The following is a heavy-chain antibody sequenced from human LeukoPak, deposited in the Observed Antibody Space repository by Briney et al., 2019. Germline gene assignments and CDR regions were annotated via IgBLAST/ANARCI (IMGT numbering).Heavy chain of an antibody. D-gene: IGHD6-6*01. CDR3: ARGPGGSSSSDFDY. CDR2: IYHSGST. V-gene: IGHV4-30-2*01. CDR1: GGSISSGGYS. Sequence: SQTLSLTCAVSGGSISSGGYSWSWIRQPPGKGLEWIGYIYHSGSTYYNPSLKSRVTVSVDTSENQFSLKLSSVTAANTAVYYCARGPGGSSSSDFDYWGQGTLVTVSS. J-gene: IGHJ4*02.